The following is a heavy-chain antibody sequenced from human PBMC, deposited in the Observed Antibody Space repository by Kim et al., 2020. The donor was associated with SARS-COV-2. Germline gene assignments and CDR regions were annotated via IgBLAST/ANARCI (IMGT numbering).Heavy chain of an antibody. CDR3: AKYLPNSKAFDY. J-gene: IGHJ4*02. CDR2: ISGSGVNT. Sequence: GGSLRLSCAASGFTFGSYGMNWVRQAPGKGLEWVSIISGSGVNTYYADSVKGRFSISRDNSKNTLYLQMNSLRAEDTAVYYCAKYLPNSKAFDYWGQGTLVTVSS. D-gene: IGHD3-22*01. V-gene: IGHV3-23*01. CDR1: GFTFGSYG.